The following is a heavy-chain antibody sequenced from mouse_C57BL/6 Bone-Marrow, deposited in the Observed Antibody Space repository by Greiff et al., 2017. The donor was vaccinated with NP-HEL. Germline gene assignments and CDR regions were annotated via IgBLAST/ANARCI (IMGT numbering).Heavy chain of an antibody. Sequence: EVHLVESGEGLVKPGGSLKLSCAASGFTFSSYAMSWVRQTPEKRLEWVAYISSGGDYIYYADTVKGRFTISRDNARNTLYLQMSSLKSEDTAMYYCTREGTGYYAMDYWGQGTSVTVSS. CDR2: ISSGGDYI. V-gene: IGHV5-9-1*02. D-gene: IGHD4-1*01. CDR1: GFTFSSYA. CDR3: TREGTGYYAMDY. J-gene: IGHJ4*01.